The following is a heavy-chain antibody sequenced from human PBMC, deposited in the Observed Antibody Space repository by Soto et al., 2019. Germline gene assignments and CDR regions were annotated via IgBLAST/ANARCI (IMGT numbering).Heavy chain of an antibody. CDR1: GVSFSGYY. CDR3: ARGLKCYYYQISGHYYHYFDY. CDR2: INHTGGT. Sequence: PSETLSLTCAVHGVSFSGYYWTWIRRPPGKGLEWIGEINHTGGTNYNPSLKSRLTMSMDTSKSHFSLKLSSVSAADTAVYYCARGLKCYYYQISGHYYHYFDYWGQGALVTVSS. V-gene: IGHV4-34*01. J-gene: IGHJ4*02. D-gene: IGHD3-22*01.